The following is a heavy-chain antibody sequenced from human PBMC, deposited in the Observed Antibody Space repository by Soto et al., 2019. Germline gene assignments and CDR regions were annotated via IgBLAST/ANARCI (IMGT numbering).Heavy chain of an antibody. Sequence: PSETLSLTCTVSGGSISSGDYYWSWIRQPPGKGLEWIGYIYYSGSSYYNPSLKSRVSISIDTSKNQFSLKLSSVTAADTAVYYCARSRTSIFGVLIIGSSFDSWGQGSLVTVSS. V-gene: IGHV4-30-4*01. J-gene: IGHJ5*01. CDR2: IYYSGSS. CDR3: ARSRTSIFGVLIIGSSFDS. D-gene: IGHD3-3*01. CDR1: GGSISSGDYY.